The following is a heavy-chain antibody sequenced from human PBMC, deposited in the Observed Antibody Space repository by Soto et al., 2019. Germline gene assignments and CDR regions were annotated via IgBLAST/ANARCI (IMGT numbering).Heavy chain of an antibody. J-gene: IGHJ4*02. CDR3: AAFATYYYDSSGYTFDY. V-gene: IGHV1-69*06. CDR2: IIPIFGTA. CDR1: GGTFSSYA. Sequence: SVKVSCKASGGTFSSYAISWVRQAPGQGLEWMGGIIPIFGTANYAQKFQGRVTITADKSTSTAYMELSSLRSEDTAVYYCAAFATYYYDSSGYTFDYWGQGTLVTVSS. D-gene: IGHD3-22*01.